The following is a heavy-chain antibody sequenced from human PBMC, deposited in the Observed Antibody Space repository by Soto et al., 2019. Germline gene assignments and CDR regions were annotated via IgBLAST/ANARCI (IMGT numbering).Heavy chain of an antibody. V-gene: IGHV3-30*18. CDR2: ISYDGSNK. D-gene: IGHD3-22*01. J-gene: IGHJ4*02. CDR3: AKDARLRIVVVKGWYFDY. CDR1: GFTFSSYG. Sequence: QVQLVESGGGVVQPGRSLRLSCAASGFTFSSYGMHWVRQAPGKGLEWVAVISYDGSNKYYADSVKGRFTISRDNSKNTLYLQMNSLRAEDTAVYYCAKDARLRIVVVKGWYFDYWVQGTLVSVSS.